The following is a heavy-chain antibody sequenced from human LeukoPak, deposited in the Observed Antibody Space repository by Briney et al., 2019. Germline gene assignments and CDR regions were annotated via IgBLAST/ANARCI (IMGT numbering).Heavy chain of an antibody. J-gene: IGHJ4*02. Sequence: GSLRLSCAASGFTFSSYGMSWVRQAPGKGLEWVSAISGSGGSTYYADSVKGRFTISRDNSKNTLYLQMNSLRAEDTAVYYCAKDFNASHWDQYALFDYWGQGTLVTVSS. V-gene: IGHV3-23*01. CDR2: ISGSGGST. D-gene: IGHD1-26*01. CDR1: GFTFSSYG. CDR3: AKDFNASHWDQYALFDY.